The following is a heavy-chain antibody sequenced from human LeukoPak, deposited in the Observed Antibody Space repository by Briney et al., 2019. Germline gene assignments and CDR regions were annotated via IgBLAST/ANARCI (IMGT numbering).Heavy chain of an antibody. CDR3: ASWGGYWYFDL. D-gene: IGHD2-21*01. CDR2: ISHSGST. V-gene: IGHV4-34*01. J-gene: IGHJ2*01. Sequence: SETLSLTCAVYGGSFSGYYWSWIRQPPGRGLEWIGEISHSGSTNYNPSLKSRVTISVDTSKNQCSLKLSSVTAADTAVYHCASWGGYWYFDLWGRGTLVTVSS. CDR1: GGSFSGYY.